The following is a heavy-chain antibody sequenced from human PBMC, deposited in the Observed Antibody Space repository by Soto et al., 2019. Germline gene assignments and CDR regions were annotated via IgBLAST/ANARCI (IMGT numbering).Heavy chain of an antibody. CDR1: GYTFTTYD. D-gene: IGHD6-19*01. V-gene: IGHV1-8*01. Sequence: QVQLVQSGAEVEKPGASVKVSCKASGYTFTTYDFNWVRQAPGHGLERTGWMNPDTGNTGYAQKFQGRVTMTRDTSISTACMALSGLTAEDTAVYYCARALGYSSTSRLDLWGQGTLVTVSS. J-gene: IGHJ4*02. CDR2: MNPDTGNT. CDR3: ARALGYSSTSRLDL.